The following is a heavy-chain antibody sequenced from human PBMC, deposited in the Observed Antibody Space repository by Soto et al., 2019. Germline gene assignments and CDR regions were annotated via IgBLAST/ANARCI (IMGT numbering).Heavy chain of an antibody. J-gene: IGHJ4*02. CDR3: ASLVSSTTVTTSHYFDY. CDR2: IYYSGST. D-gene: IGHD4-17*01. V-gene: IGHV4-31*03. CDR1: GGSISRGWFY. Sequence: SETLSLTRPVSGGSISRGWFYWGWIRPHPGKGLEWIGYIYYSGSTYYNPSLKSRVTISVDTSKNQFSLKLSSVTAADTAVYYCASLVSSTTVTTSHYFDYWGQGTLVTVSS.